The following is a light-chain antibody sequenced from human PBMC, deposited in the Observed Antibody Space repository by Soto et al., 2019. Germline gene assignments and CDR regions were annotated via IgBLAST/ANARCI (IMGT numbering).Light chain of an antibody. CDR3: QQYNSYSPYT. J-gene: IGKJ2*01. Sequence: DIQMTQSPSTLSASVGDRVTITCRASQSISSWLAWYQQKPGKAPKLLIYKASSLEIGVPSRFSGSGSGTEFTLAISSLQADDFATYYWQQYNSYSPYTFGQGTKLEIK. V-gene: IGKV1-5*03. CDR2: KAS. CDR1: QSISSW.